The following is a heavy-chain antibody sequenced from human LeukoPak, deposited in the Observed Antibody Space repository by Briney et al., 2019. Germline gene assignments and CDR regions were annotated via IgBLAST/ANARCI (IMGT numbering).Heavy chain of an antibody. CDR2: ISAYNGNT. V-gene: IGHV1-18*01. J-gene: IGHJ6*03. CDR1: GYTFTSYG. D-gene: IGHD6-6*01. Sequence: GASVKVSCKASGYTFTSYGITWVRQAPGQGLEWMGWISAYNGNTNYAQKLQGRVTMTTDTSTSTAYMELRSLRSDDTAVYYCARVERIAARPDHRQAPRLNKDYYYYYYMDVWGKGTTVTVSS. CDR3: ARVERIAARPDHRQAPRLNKDYYYYYYMDV.